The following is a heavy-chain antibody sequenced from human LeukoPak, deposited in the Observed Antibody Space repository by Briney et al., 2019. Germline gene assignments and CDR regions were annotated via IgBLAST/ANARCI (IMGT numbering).Heavy chain of an antibody. V-gene: IGHV1-46*01. CDR1: GYTFTSYY. D-gene: IGHD6-19*01. Sequence: ASVKVSCKASGYTFTSYYMYWVRQTPGQGLEWMGIINPSGGSTSYAQKFQGRVTMTRDMSTSTVYMELSSLRSEDTAVYYCARDRSSGWVDYWGQGTLVTVSS. J-gene: IGHJ4*02. CDR3: ARDRSSGWVDY. CDR2: INPSGGST.